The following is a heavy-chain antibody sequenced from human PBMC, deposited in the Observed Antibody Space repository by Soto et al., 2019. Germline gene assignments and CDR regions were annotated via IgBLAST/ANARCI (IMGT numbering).Heavy chain of an antibody. Sequence: QITLKESGPTLVKPTQTLTLTCTFSGFSLSTRGVGVGWIRQPPGKALEWLALLYWDDDKGYSPSLKSRLTLTKDTSKNPVVLTVTNMDPVDTATYFCAHRPRGYSYYFDYWGQGTLVTVSS. CDR3: AHRPRGYSYYFDY. J-gene: IGHJ4*02. D-gene: IGHD5-18*01. CDR1: GFSLSTRGVG. V-gene: IGHV2-5*02. CDR2: LYWDDDK.